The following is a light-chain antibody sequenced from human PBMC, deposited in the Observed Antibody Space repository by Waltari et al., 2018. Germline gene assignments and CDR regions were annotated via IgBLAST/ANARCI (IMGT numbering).Light chain of an antibody. CDR3: QSADSSGTYVV. CDR2: KDS. Sequence: SYELTQPPSVSVSPGQTARITCSGDALPKQYAYWYQQKPGQAPVLVIYKDSERPSGIPERFSGSGSGTTVTLTISGVQAEDEADYYCQSADSSGTYVVFGGWTKLTVL. CDR1: ALPKQY. V-gene: IGLV3-25*03. J-gene: IGLJ2*01.